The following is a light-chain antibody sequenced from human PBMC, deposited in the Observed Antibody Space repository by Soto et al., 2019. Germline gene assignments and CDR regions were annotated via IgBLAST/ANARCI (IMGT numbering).Light chain of an antibody. CDR1: SSDVGGYNY. V-gene: IGLV2-14*01. CDR2: DVS. Sequence: QSALTQPASVSGSPGQAITISCTGTSSDVGGYNYVSWYQQHPGKAPKLMIYDVSNRPSGVSNRFSGSKSGNTASLTISGLQAEDGADYYCSSYTSSSAPIVFGTGTKVTAL. CDR3: SSYTSSSAPIV. J-gene: IGLJ1*01.